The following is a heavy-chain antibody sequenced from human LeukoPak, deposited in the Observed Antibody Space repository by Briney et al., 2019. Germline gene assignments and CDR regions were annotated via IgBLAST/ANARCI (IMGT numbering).Heavy chain of an antibody. CDR2: ISSSSSYI. V-gene: IGHV3-21*01. Sequence: GGSLRLSCAASGFTFSSYSTNWVRQAPGKGLEWVSSISSSSSYINYAGSVEGRFTISRDNAMNSLYLQMNSLRAEDTAVYYCAREYYDGGNSGYYYVDLYYFDYWGQGTLVTVSS. CDR1: GFTFSSYS. D-gene: IGHD3-22*01. J-gene: IGHJ4*02. CDR3: AREYYDGGNSGYYYVDLYYFDY.